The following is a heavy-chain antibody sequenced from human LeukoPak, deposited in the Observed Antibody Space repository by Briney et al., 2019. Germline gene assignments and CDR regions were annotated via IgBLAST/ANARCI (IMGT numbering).Heavy chain of an antibody. J-gene: IGHJ4*02. Sequence: GGSLRLSCAACGFTFSGAWIHWVRQVPGKGLVWVSAISNDGSVTEYTDSVKGRFTISRDNDKKTVYLQMNSLRAEDTAVYYCTRGPITAPGISDYWGQGTLVTVSS. V-gene: IGHV3-74*03. CDR2: ISNDGSVT. D-gene: IGHD6-13*01. CDR1: GFTFSGAW. CDR3: TRGPITAPGISDY.